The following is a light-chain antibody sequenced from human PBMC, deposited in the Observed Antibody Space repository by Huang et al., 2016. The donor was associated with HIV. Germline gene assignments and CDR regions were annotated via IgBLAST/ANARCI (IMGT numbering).Light chain of an antibody. CDR2: WAS. CDR1: QSVLSSSNNKNY. J-gene: IGKJ1*01. V-gene: IGKV4-1*01. Sequence: DIVMTQSPDSLAVSLGERATINCKSSQSVLSSSNNKNYLAWYQQKPRQPPKLLIYWASTRESGVPDRFSGSGSGTDFTLTSSSLQAEDVAVYYCQQYYSTPPRRTFGQGTKVEIK. CDR3: QQYYSTPPRRT.